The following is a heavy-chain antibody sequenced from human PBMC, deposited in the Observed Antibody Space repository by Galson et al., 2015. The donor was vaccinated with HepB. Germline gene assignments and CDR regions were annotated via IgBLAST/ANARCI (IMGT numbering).Heavy chain of an antibody. CDR1: GFTVSSNY. J-gene: IGHJ4*02. CDR3: ARAPPYDFWSGYSPYYFDY. V-gene: IGHV3-53*01. D-gene: IGHD3-3*01. Sequence: SLRLSCAASGFTVSSNYMSWVRQAPGKGLEWVSVIYSGGSTYYADSVKGRFTISRDNSKNTLYLQMNSLRAEDTAVYYCARAPPYDFWSGYSPYYFDYWGQGTLVTVSS. CDR2: IYSGGST.